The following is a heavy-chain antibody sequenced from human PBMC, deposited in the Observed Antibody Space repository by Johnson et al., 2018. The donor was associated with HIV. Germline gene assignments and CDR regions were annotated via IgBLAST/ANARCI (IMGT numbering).Heavy chain of an antibody. CDR3: ARVITEGGTRWAFDI. J-gene: IGHJ3*02. D-gene: IGHD6-13*01. CDR2: IYSGGST. CDR1: GFTFDDYA. Sequence: VYLVESGGGLVQPGRSLRLSCAASGFTFDDYAMHWVRQAPGKGLEWVSVIYSGGSTYYAASVKGRFTISRDNSKNTMYLQMNSLRAEDTAVYYCARVITEGGTRWAFDIWGQGTIVTVSS. V-gene: IGHV3-66*01.